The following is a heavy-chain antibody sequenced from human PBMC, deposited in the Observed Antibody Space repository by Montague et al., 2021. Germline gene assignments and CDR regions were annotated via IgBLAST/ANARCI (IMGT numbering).Heavy chain of an antibody. Sequence: SETLSLTCAVYGGSFSDNYWSWIRKPPGKGLEWIGEITHRGTTNYNPSLKSRVSISVDTSKNQFSLYLGSVTAADTAVYYCARGRHHFHMIVVVMADAEYYFDYWGQGTLVTVSS. V-gene: IGHV4-34*01. CDR1: GGSFSDNY. CDR3: ARGRHHFHMIVVVMADAEYYFDY. J-gene: IGHJ4*02. D-gene: IGHD3-22*01. CDR2: ITHRGTT.